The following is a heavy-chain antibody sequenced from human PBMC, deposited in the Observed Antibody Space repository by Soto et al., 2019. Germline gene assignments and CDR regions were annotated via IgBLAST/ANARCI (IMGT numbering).Heavy chain of an antibody. D-gene: IGHD2-15*01. CDR2: IYSGGRT. V-gene: IGHV3-53*01. CDR3: ARVQIPRYCSGVSCSRFFDY. J-gene: IGHJ4*02. CDR1: GFTVSSNY. Sequence: GSLRLSCAASGFTVSSNYMNWVRQAPGKGLEWVSVIYSGGRTYYADSVKGRFTISTDNPKNTLYLHMNSLRAEDTAVYYCARVQIPRYCSGVSCSRFFDYWGQGTLVTVSS.